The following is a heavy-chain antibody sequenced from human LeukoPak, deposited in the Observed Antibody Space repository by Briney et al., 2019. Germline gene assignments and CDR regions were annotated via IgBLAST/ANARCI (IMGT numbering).Heavy chain of an antibody. J-gene: IGHJ4*02. CDR1: GFTVSSNY. CDR3: ATTRWTSERGGFDY. D-gene: IGHD1-1*01. Sequence: GSPRLSCAASGFTVSSNYMSWIRQPAGKGLEWIGRIYTSGSTKYNPSLKSRVTISLDTSKNQFSLKVSSVTAADTAMYYCATTRWTSERGGFDYWGQGTLVTVSS. V-gene: IGHV4-4*07. CDR2: IYTSGST.